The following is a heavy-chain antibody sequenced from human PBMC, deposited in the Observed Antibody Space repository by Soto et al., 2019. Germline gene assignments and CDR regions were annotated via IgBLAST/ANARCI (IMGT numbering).Heavy chain of an antibody. CDR1: GFTLSNHA. V-gene: IGHV3-23*01. CDR3: ASPGGRLSGGNGNPAALDY. D-gene: IGHD2-15*01. Sequence: EVQLLESGGGLVQPGGSLRLSCAASGFTLSNHAMSWVRQAPGKGLEWVSGISGNGINTYYADSVKGRFTLSRDNSKNTLHLQSDSLRNEDTAVYYCASPGGRLSGGNGNPAALDYWGQGTLVTVSS. CDR2: ISGNGINT. J-gene: IGHJ4*02.